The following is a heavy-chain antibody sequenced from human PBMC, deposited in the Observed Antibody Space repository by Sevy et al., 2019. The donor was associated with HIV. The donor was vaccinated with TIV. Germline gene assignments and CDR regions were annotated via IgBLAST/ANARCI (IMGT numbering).Heavy chain of an antibody. CDR3: ARLSGSYSGGYYFDY. CDR1: GFTFSDHY. J-gene: IGHJ4*02. Sequence: GGSLRLSCAASGFTFSDHYMDWVRQAPGKGLEWVGRSRNKANSYTTEYAASVKGRFTISRDDSKNSLYLQMNSLKTEDTAVYYCARLSGSYSGGYYFDYWGQGTLVTVSS. V-gene: IGHV3-72*01. D-gene: IGHD1-26*01. CDR2: SRNKANSYTT.